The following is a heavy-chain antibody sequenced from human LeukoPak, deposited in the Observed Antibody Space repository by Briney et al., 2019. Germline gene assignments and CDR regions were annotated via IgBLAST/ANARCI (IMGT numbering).Heavy chain of an antibody. V-gene: IGHV3-9*03. Sequence: PGGSLRLSCAASGFTFDDYAMHWVRQAPGKGLEWVSGISWNSGSIGYADSVKGRFTISRDNAKNSLYLQMNSLRAEDMALYYCAKGSVAVAGGEDYFDYWGQGTLVTVSS. CDR1: GFTFDDYA. CDR3: AKGSVAVAGGEDYFDY. CDR2: ISWNSGSI. D-gene: IGHD6-19*01. J-gene: IGHJ4*02.